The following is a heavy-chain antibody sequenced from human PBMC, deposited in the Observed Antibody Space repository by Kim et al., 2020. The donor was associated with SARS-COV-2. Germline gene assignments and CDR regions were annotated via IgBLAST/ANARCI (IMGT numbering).Heavy chain of an antibody. Sequence: GGSLRLSCAASGFTFSSYAMSWVRQAPGKGLEWVSVIYSGGSSTYYADSVKGRFTISRDNSKNTLYLQMNSLRAEDTAVYYCAKAIRESLLWFGELLYARAYGMDGWGQGTTVTVSS. CDR3: AKAIRESLLWFGELLYARAYGMDG. CDR2: IYSGGSST. CDR1: GFTFSSYA. J-gene: IGHJ6*02. D-gene: IGHD3-10*01. V-gene: IGHV3-23*03.